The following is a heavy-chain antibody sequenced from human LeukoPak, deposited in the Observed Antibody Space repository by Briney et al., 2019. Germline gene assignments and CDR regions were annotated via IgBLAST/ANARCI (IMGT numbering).Heavy chain of an antibody. J-gene: IGHJ2*01. D-gene: IGHD3-22*01. V-gene: IGHV1-2*02. Sequence: ASVKVSCRASGYSFSEYYLHWVRQTPGQGLEWMGWIVPITGDTRYAPRFQGRVTLSSDTSTSTAYLELSSLRSDDTAVFYCARATRYDSSDARSHYFELWGRGTLITVSS. CDR1: GYSFSEYY. CDR3: ARATRYDSSDARSHYFEL. CDR2: IVPITGDT.